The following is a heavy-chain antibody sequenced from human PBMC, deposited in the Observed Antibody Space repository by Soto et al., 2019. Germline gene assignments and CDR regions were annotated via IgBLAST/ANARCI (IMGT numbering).Heavy chain of an antibody. CDR1: GASIGSGAYY. J-gene: IGHJ4*02. CDR2: FSYSGST. V-gene: IGHV4-30-4*01. Sequence: SETLSLTCTVSGASIGSGAYYWSWIRQPPGKGLEWIGYFSYSGSTYYNPSLKRRVAISVDTSKNQFSLKLRSVTAAETAIYYCVRESGAELYHFNYWRRGTLAPVS. CDR3: VRESGAELYHFNY. D-gene: IGHD2-8*01.